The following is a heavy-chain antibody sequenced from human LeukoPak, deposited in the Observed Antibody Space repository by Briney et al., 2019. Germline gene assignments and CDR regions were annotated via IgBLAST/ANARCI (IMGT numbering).Heavy chain of an antibody. Sequence: GRPLRLPCEACGYTYSTYAIHWLPQAPAKDLEGVAAVSFDAGNKYYTDSVRGRFTISRDNSKNTLYLQMNSLRAEDTAVYFCARDQGPHSGYNSFFDYWGQGTLVTVSS. J-gene: IGHJ4*02. D-gene: IGHD5-12*01. V-gene: IGHV3-30*04. CDR1: GYTYSTYA. CDR2: VSFDAGNK. CDR3: ARDQGPHSGYNSFFDY.